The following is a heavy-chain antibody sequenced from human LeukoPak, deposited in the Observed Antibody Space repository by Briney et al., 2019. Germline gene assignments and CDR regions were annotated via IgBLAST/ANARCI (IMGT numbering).Heavy chain of an antibody. V-gene: IGHV1-18*01. Sequence: ASVKVSCKTSGYTFTKYGITWVRQAPGQGPEWMGWISVYDGNTNYAQKLQDRLTLTTDTSTDTAHMELRSLRSDDTAVYYCVRARGDRSGYYRYWGQGTLVTVSS. J-gene: IGHJ4*02. CDR3: VRARGDRSGYYRY. CDR2: ISVYDGNT. D-gene: IGHD3-22*01. CDR1: GYTFTKYG.